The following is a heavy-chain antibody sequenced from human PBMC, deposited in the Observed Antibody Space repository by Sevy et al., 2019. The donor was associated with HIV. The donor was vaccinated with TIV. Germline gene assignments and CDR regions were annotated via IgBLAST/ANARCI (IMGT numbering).Heavy chain of an antibody. J-gene: IGHJ5*02. D-gene: IGHD3-22*01. CDR3: ARRGAFDFDTSGFQSP. CDR2: ISVYNGKK. V-gene: IGHV1-18*01. CDR1: GYTFTSFG. Sequence: ASVKVSCKASGYTFTSFGISWVRQAPGQGLEWVGWISVYNGKKSYAQKFQGRVTMTTDTSTNTAYMELRSLRFDDTAVYYCARRGAFDFDTSGFQSPWGQRTLVTVSS.